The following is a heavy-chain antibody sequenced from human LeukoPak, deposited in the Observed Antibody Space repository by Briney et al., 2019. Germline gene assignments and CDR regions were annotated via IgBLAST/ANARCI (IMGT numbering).Heavy chain of an antibody. CDR3: TRRDDSSGHAIDY. J-gene: IGHJ4*02. V-gene: IGHV3-73*01. D-gene: IGHD3-22*01. CDR2: IRSKANSYAT. CDR1: GFTFSGSA. Sequence: GGSLILSCAASGFTFSGSAVHWVRQASGEGLEWVGRIRSKANSYATAYAASVKGRFTFSRDDSKNTAYLQMNSLKTEDTAVYYCTRRDDSSGHAIDYWGQGTLVTVSP.